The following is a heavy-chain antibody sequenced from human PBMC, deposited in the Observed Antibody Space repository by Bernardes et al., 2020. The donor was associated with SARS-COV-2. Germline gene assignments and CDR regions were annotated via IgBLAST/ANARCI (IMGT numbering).Heavy chain of an antibody. V-gene: IGHV3-23*01. D-gene: IGHD6-19*01. CDR3: AKDQSSGRYGDAFDI. Sequence: GGSLRLSCAASGFTFSSYAMSWVRQAPGKGLEWVSAISGSGGSTYYADSVKGRFTISRDNSKNTLYLQMNSLRTEDTAVYYCAKDQSSGRYGDAFDIWGQGTMVTVSS. J-gene: IGHJ3*02. CDR1: GFTFSSYA. CDR2: ISGSGGST.